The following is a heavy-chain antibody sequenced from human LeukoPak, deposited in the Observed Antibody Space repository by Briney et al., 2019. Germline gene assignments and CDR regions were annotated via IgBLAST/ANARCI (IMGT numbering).Heavy chain of an antibody. D-gene: IGHD2-2*01. V-gene: IGHV3-21*01. CDR1: GFTFSSYS. CDR2: ISSTSTYI. Sequence: PGGSLRLSCAASGFTFSSYSMIWVRQASGKGLEWVSSISSTSTYIYYADSVKGRFTISRDNAKNSLNLQMNSLRAEDTAVYYCARVLGGYCSGTLCAFDFWGQGTMVTVSS. J-gene: IGHJ3*01. CDR3: ARVLGGYCSGTLCAFDF.